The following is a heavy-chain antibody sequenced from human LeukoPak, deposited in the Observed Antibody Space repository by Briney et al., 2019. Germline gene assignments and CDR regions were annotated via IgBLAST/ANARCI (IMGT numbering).Heavy chain of an antibody. J-gene: IGHJ4*02. CDR2: IYSSGST. V-gene: IGHV4-4*07. CDR3: ARLRLYSSSTFEY. D-gene: IGHD3-16*01. Sequence: SETLSLTCTVSGGSSSTYDWTWIRQPAGKGLEWIGRIYSSGSTNSNPSLKSRVTMSVDTSKNQFSLKLTSVTAADTDVYYCARLRLYSSSTFEYWGQGAQVTVSS. CDR1: GGSSSTYD.